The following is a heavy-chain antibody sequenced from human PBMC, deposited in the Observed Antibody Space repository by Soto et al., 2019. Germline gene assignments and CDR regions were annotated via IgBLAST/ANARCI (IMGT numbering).Heavy chain of an antibody. CDR3: AKDPYYDFWSRYYTAPIDY. CDR1: GFTFSSYG. J-gene: IGHJ4*02. Sequence: GGSLRLSCAASGFTFSSYGMHWVRQAPGKGLEWVAVISYDVSNKYYADSVKGRFTISRDNSKNTLYLQMNSLRAEDTAVYYCAKDPYYDFWSRYYTAPIDYWGQGTMVTVSS. V-gene: IGHV3-30*18. D-gene: IGHD3-3*01. CDR2: ISYDVSNK.